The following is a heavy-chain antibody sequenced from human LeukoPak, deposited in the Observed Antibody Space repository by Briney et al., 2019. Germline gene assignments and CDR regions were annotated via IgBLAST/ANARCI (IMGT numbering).Heavy chain of an antibody. CDR3: ARKTYSSGWSTYNWFDP. V-gene: IGHV3-23*01. CDR1: GFTFSSYA. D-gene: IGHD6-19*01. CDR2: ISGSAGST. J-gene: IGHJ5*02. Sequence: GGSLRLSCAASGFTFSSYAMSWVRQAPGKGLEWVSAISGSAGSTYYADSLKGRFTISRDNAKNSLYLQMNSLRAEDTAVYYCARKTYSSGWSTYNWFDPWGQGTLVTVSS.